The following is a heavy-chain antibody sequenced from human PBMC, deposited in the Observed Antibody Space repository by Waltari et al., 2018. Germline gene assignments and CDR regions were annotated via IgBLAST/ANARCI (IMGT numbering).Heavy chain of an antibody. CDR3: ASSPKEGY. CDR2: IFRGRNT. J-gene: IGHJ4*02. CDR1: GFTVNNNY. V-gene: IGHV3-53*01. Sequence: EVQLVESGGGLIQPGGSLRGSCAASGFTVNNNYMIWVRQAPGKGLEWVALIFRGRNTFYADAVRGRFTISRDSSKNTLYLHMNSLRTEDTAVYYCASSPKEGYWGQGTLVTVSS.